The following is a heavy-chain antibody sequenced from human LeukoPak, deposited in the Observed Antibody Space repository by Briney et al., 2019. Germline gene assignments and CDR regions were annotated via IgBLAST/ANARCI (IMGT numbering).Heavy chain of an antibody. V-gene: IGHV4-39*01. Sequence: KPSETLSLTCTVSGGSISSSGYYWGWLRQPPGKGLEWIGSIYYSGSTYYNPSLKSRVTISVDTSKNQSSLKLSSVTAADTAVYYCARVATITVDSWGQGTLVTVSS. J-gene: IGHJ4*02. CDR3: ARVATITVDS. CDR2: IYYSGST. CDR1: GGSISSSGYY. D-gene: IGHD5-12*01.